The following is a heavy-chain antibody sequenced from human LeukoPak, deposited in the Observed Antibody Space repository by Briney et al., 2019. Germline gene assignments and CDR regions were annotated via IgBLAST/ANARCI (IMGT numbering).Heavy chain of an antibody. J-gene: IGHJ5*02. V-gene: IGHV3-23*01. D-gene: IGHD2-15*01. Sequence: GGSLSLSCAASGFTFSSYAMSWVRQAPGKGLEWVSAISGSGGSTYYADSVKGRFTISRDNSKNTLYLQMNSLRAEDTAVYYCAKQGYCSGGSCYYPWFDPWGQGTLVTVSS. CDR2: ISGSGGST. CDR3: AKQGYCSGGSCYYPWFDP. CDR1: GFTFSSYA.